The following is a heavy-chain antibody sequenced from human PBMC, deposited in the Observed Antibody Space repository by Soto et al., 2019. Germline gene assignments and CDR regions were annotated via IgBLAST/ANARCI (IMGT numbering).Heavy chain of an antibody. CDR1: GGSISSSNW. D-gene: IGHD3-10*01. CDR3: AREGDDYGSGSYLDY. J-gene: IGHJ4*02. Sequence: SETLSLTCAVSGGSISSSNWWSWVRQPPGKGLEWIGEIYHSGSTNYNPSLKSRVTISVDKSKNQFSLKLSSVTAADTAVYYCAREGDDYGSGSYLDYWGQGTLVTVSS. V-gene: IGHV4-4*02. CDR2: IYHSGST.